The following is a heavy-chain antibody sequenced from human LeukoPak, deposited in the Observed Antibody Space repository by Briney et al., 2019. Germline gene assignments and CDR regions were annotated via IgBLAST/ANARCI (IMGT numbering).Heavy chain of an antibody. D-gene: IGHD3-10*01. CDR3: ARVAGSGSYYYYYMDV. V-gene: IGHV3-48*03. Sequence: GGSLRLSCAASGFTFSSYEMNWVRQAPGKGLEWVSYISSSGSTIYYADSVKGRFTISRDNAKNSLYLQMNSLRAEDTAVYYCARVAGSGSYYYYYMDVWGKGTTVTISS. CDR1: GFTFSSYE. J-gene: IGHJ6*03. CDR2: ISSSGSTI.